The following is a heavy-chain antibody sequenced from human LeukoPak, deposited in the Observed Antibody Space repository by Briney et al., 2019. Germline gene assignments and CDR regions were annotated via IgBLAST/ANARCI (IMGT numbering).Heavy chain of an antibody. J-gene: IGHJ4*02. Sequence: SETLSLTCTVSGGSISSGDYYWSWIRQPPGKGLEWIGYIYYSGSTSYNPSLKSRVTISVDTSKNQCSLKLSSVTAADTAVYYCARDWAHGDHFDYWGQGTLVTVSS. CDR3: ARDWAHGDHFDY. D-gene: IGHD7-27*01. V-gene: IGHV4-30-4*01. CDR2: IYYSGST. CDR1: GGSISSGDYY.